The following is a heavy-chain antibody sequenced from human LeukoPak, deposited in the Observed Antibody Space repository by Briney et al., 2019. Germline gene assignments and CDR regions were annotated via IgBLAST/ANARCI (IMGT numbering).Heavy chain of an antibody. Sequence: SETLSLTCEVSGGSIDNYYWTWIRQPAGKGLEWVGRIYSSGSLDYNPSLQSRLTVSIDTSKNQFSLKLTSVTAADPAVYYCARGSGHSDTYPLDYWGQGTRVTVSS. D-gene: IGHD5-18*01. J-gene: IGHJ4*02. CDR3: ARGSGHSDTYPLDY. CDR2: IYSSGSL. CDR1: GGSIDNYY. V-gene: IGHV4-59*10.